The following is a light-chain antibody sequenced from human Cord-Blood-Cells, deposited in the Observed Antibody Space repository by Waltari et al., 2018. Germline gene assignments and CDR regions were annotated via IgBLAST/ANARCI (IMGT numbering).Light chain of an antibody. CDR3: YSTDSSGNHRV. CDR1: ALPKKY. Sequence: SYELTQPPSVSVSPGQKARITCSGDALPKKYAYWYQKKSGQAPVLVIYEDSKRPSGIPGRFSGSSSGTRATLTISGAQVEDEADYYCYSTDSSGNHRVFGGGTKLTVL. V-gene: IGLV3-10*01. J-gene: IGLJ2*01. CDR2: EDS.